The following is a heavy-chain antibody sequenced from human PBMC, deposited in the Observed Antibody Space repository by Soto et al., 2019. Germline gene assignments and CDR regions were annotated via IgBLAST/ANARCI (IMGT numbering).Heavy chain of an antibody. V-gene: IGHV3-23*01. CDR1: GFTFSSYA. D-gene: IGHD2-2*01. Sequence: GGSLRLSCAASGFTFSSYAMSWVRQAPGKGLEWVSVISGSGGSTYYADSVKGRFTISRDNSKNTLYLQMNSLRAEDTAVYYCAKAHDCSSTSCSSHYFDYWGQGTLVTVSS. CDR3: AKAHDCSSTSCSSHYFDY. J-gene: IGHJ4*02. CDR2: ISGSGGST.